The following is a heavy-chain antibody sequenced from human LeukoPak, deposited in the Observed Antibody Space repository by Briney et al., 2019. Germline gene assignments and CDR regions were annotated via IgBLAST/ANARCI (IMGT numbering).Heavy chain of an antibody. CDR3: AKDFDPTYYYDSSGYPHFDY. CDR1: GFTFSSYA. J-gene: IGHJ4*02. V-gene: IGHV3-23*01. D-gene: IGHD3-22*01. CDR2: ISGSGGST. Sequence: GGFLRLSCAASGFTFSSYAMSWVRQAPGKGLEWVSAISGSGGSTYYADSVKGRFTISRDNSKNTLYLQMNSLRAEDTAVYYCAKDFDPTYYYDSSGYPHFDYWGQGTLVTVSS.